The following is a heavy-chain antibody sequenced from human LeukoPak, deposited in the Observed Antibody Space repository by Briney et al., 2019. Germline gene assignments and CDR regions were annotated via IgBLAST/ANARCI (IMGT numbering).Heavy chain of an antibody. CDR3: AARTRIGITGTTEFY. CDR2: INPNSGGT. CDR1: GYTFTGYY. J-gene: IGHJ4*02. V-gene: IGHV1-2*06. D-gene: IGHD1-7*01. Sequence: ASVKVSCKASGYTFTGYYMHWVRQAPGQGLEWMGRINPNSGGTNYAQKFQGRVTMTRDTSISTAYMELSRLRSDDTAVYYCAARTRIGITGTTEFYWGQGTLVTVSS.